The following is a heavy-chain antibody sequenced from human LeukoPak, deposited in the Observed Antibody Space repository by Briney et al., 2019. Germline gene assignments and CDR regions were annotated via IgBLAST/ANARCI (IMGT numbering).Heavy chain of an antibody. CDR3: ASSSSSLVFDY. V-gene: IGHV3-48*03. Sequence: PGGSLRLSCAASGFTFSSYEMNWVRQAPGKGLEWVSYISSSGSTIYYADSVKGRFTISRDNAKNSLYLRMNSLRAEDTAVYYCASSSSSLVFDYWGQGTLVTVSS. CDR2: ISSSGSTI. D-gene: IGHD6-13*01. J-gene: IGHJ4*02. CDR1: GFTFSSYE.